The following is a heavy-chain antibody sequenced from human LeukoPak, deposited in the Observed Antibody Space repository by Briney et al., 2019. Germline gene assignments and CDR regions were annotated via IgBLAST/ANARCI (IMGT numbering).Heavy chain of an antibody. V-gene: IGHV3-74*01. J-gene: IGHJ4*02. D-gene: IGHD2-2*02. Sequence: PGGSLRLSCAASGFTFSSYWMHWVRQAPGKGLVWVSRTNSDGSSTSYADSVKGRFTISRDNAKNTLYLQMNSLRAEDTAVYYCAGFLGYCSSTSCYKSGSRYWGQGTLVTVSS. CDR2: TNSDGSST. CDR3: AGFLGYCSSTSCYKSGSRY. CDR1: GFTFSSYW.